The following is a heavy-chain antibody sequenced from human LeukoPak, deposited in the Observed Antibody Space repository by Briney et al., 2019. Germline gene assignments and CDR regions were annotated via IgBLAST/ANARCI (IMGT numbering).Heavy chain of an antibody. CDR2: INPNSGGT. V-gene: IGHV1-2*02. CDR3: ASMTPPDSSGWNWFDP. J-gene: IGHJ5*02. D-gene: IGHD6-19*01. Sequence: ASVKVSCKASGYTFTGYYMHWVRQAPGQGLEWMGWINPNSGGTNYAQKFQGRVTMTRDTSISTAYMELSRLRSDDTAVYYCASMTPPDSSGWNWFDPWGQGTLVTVSS. CDR1: GYTFTGYY.